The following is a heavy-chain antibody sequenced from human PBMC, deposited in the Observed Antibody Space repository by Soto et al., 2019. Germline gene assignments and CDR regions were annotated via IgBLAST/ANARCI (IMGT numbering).Heavy chain of an antibody. CDR1: GYTFTGYY. J-gene: IGHJ4*01. CDR2: INPNSGGT. Sequence: ASVKVSCKASGYTFTGYYMHWVRQAPGQGLEWMGWINPNSGGTNYAQKFQGWVTMTRDTSISTAYMELSRLRSDDTAVYYCARCGGIAAAGTDYFDYWGHGTLVTVSS. D-gene: IGHD6-13*01. CDR3: ARCGGIAAAGTDYFDY. V-gene: IGHV1-2*04.